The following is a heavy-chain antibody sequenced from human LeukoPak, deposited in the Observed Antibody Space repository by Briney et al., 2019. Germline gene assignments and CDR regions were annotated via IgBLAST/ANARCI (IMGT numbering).Heavy chain of an antibody. V-gene: IGHV4-59*01. CDR1: GGSISTYY. D-gene: IGHD2-21*01. Sequence: SETLSLTCTVSGGSISTYYWSWIRQPPGKGLEWIGYIYYSGSTKYNPSPKSRVTISVDTSKNQFSLKLSSVTAADTAVYYCARGAGIVVVPEYYFDYWGQGMLVTVSS. CDR2: IYYSGST. CDR3: ARGAGIVVVPEYYFDY. J-gene: IGHJ4*02.